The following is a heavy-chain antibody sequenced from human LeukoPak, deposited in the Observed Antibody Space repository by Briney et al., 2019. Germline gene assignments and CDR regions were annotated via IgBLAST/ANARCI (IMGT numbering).Heavy chain of an antibody. CDR1: GGSISSGGYY. CDR2: IYYSGST. Sequence: SETLSLTCTVSGGSISSGGYYWSWIRQPPGKGLEWIGYIYYSGSTNYNPSLKSRVTISVDTSKNQFSLKLSSVTAADTAVYYCARGFDGYNPFDYWGQGTLVTVSS. D-gene: IGHD5-24*01. CDR3: ARGFDGYNPFDY. V-gene: IGHV4-61*08. J-gene: IGHJ4*02.